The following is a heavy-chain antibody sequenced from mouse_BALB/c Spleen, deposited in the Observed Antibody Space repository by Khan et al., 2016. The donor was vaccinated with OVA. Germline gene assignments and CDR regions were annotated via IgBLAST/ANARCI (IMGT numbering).Heavy chain of an antibody. CDR1: GYTFKNYG. CDR2: INTNTGEP. Sequence: QIQLVQSGPELKKPGETVKISCKASGYTFKNYGINWVKQAPGKGLKWMGWINTNTGEPTYAEEFKGRFAFSLETSASTAYLQLNNLKNEDTATYFCARGNYYGSNSWFAYWGQGTLVTVSA. V-gene: IGHV9-3*02. J-gene: IGHJ3*01. CDR3: ARGNYYGSNSWFAY. D-gene: IGHD1-1*01.